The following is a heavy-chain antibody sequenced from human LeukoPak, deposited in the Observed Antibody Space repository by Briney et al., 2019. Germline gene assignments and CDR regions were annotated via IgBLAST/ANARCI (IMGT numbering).Heavy chain of an antibody. J-gene: IGHJ3*02. CDR1: GYTFTGYY. CDR3: ARELRSSSPDAFDI. V-gene: IGHV1-2*02. D-gene: IGHD6-6*01. Sequence: GASVKVSCKASGYTFTGYYMHWVRQAPGQGLEWMGWINPNSGGTNYAQKFQGRVTMTRDTSISTAYMELSRLRSDDTAVYYCARELRSSSPDAFDIWAKGQWSPSLQ. CDR2: INPNSGGT.